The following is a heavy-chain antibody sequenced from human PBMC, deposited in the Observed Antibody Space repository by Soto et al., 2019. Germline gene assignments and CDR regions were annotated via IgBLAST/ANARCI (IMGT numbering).Heavy chain of an antibody. V-gene: IGHV3-7*01. CDR2: INEDGTKR. Sequence: GGSLRLSCIASGFSLTRYWMSWVRQTPGKGLEWVAKINEDGTKRDYMESVEGRFTISRDNAKNSLSLQMNSLRADDTAVYYCTRWDGRCSGGSCFFDSWGQGTLVSVSS. CDR1: GFSLTRYW. D-gene: IGHD2-15*01. J-gene: IGHJ4*02. CDR3: TRWDGRCSGGSCFFDS.